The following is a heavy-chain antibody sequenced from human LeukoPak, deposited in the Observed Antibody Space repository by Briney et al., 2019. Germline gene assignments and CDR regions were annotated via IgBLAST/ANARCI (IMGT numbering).Heavy chain of an antibody. CDR3: ARVVPSSGWYPWFDH. J-gene: IGHJ5*02. CDR1: GYTFTSYG. V-gene: IGHV1-18*01. D-gene: IGHD6-19*01. Sequence: GASVKVSCKASGYTFTSYGISWVRQAPGQGLEWMGWISAYNGNTNYAQKPQGRVTMTTDTSTSTAYMELRSLRSDDTAVYYCARVVPSSGWYPWFDHWGQGTLVTVSS. CDR2: ISAYNGNT.